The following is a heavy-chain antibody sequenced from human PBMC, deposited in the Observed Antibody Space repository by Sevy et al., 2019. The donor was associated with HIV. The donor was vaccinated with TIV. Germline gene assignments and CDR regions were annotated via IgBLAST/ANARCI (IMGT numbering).Heavy chain of an antibody. CDR1: GDSISNYY. D-gene: IGHD3-10*01. J-gene: IGHJ4*02. CDR3: AGGASGYFDPLDY. V-gene: IGHV4-59*01. Sequence: SETLSLTCSVSGDSISNYYWNWIRQPPGKGLEWIAYIYYSGSTNYNPSLKSRVTISVDTSKNQFSLKLSSVTAADTAVDYCAGGASGYFDPLDYWGQGTLVTVSS. CDR2: IYYSGST.